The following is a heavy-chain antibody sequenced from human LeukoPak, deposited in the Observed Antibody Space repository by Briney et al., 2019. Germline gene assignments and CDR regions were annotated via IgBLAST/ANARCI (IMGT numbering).Heavy chain of an antibody. Sequence: GGSLRLSCAASGFTFSSYAMSWVRQAPGKGLEWVSAFSGSGGRTYYADSVKGRFTISRDNSKSTLYLQMNSLRAEDTAVYYCAKGHTTTFGVVIRNYYYMDVWGKGTTVTVSS. D-gene: IGHD3-3*01. CDR1: GFTFSSYA. CDR2: FSGSGGRT. CDR3: AKGHTTTFGVVIRNYYYMDV. V-gene: IGHV3-23*01. J-gene: IGHJ6*03.